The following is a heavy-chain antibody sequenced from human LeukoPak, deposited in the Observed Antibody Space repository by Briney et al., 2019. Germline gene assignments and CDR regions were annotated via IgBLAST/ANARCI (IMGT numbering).Heavy chain of an antibody. J-gene: IGHJ3*02. CDR2: IYHSGST. V-gene: IGHV4-30-2*01. Sequence: SETLSLTCAVSGGSISSGGYSWSWIRQPRGKGLEWIGYIYHSGSTYYNPSLKSRVTISVDRSKNQFSLKLSSVTAADTAVYYCARVGPSYYDSSGYYSDAFDIWGQGTMVTVSS. D-gene: IGHD3-22*01. CDR1: GGSISSGGYS. CDR3: ARVGPSYYDSSGYYSDAFDI.